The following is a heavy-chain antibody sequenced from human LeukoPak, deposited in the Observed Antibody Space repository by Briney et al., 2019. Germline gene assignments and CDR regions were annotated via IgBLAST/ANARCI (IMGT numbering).Heavy chain of an antibody. CDR3: ARDYWFGEFSLNWFDP. Sequence: GALRLSCAASGFTFSHYAMSWVRQAPGKGLEWVSSISSSSSYIYYADSVKGRFTISRDNAKNSLYLQMNSLRAEDTAVYYCARDYWFGEFSLNWFDPWGQGTLVTVSS. D-gene: IGHD3-10*01. V-gene: IGHV3-21*01. J-gene: IGHJ5*02. CDR2: ISSSSSYI. CDR1: GFTFSHYA.